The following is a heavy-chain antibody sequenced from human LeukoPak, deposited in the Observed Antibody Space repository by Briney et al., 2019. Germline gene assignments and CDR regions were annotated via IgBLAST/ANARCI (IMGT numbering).Heavy chain of an antibody. CDR2: IYTGGST. Sequence: PGGSLRLSCAASGFTISSNYMSWVRQAPGKGLEWVSVIYTGGSTSYADSVKGRFTISRDSSTNTLFLQMNSLRAEDTAVYYCATASTLRTGDAHWGQGTLVTVSS. J-gene: IGHJ4*02. D-gene: IGHD7-27*01. CDR3: ATASTLRTGDAH. CDR1: GFTISSNY. V-gene: IGHV3-66*01.